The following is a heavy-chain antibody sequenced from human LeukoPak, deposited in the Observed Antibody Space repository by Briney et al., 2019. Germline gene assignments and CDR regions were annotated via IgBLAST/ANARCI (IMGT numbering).Heavy chain of an antibody. V-gene: IGHV4-4*07. CDR3: ARDLPNWNDDGVYYYYYMDV. CDR2: IYTSGST. J-gene: IGHJ6*03. Sequence: SETLSLTCTVSGGSIGSYYWSWIRQPAGKGLEWIGRIYTSGSTNYNPSLKSRVTMSVDTSKNQFSLKLSSVTAADTAVYYCARDLPNWNDDGVYYYYYMDVWGKGTTVTVSS. D-gene: IGHD1-20*01. CDR1: GGSIGSYY.